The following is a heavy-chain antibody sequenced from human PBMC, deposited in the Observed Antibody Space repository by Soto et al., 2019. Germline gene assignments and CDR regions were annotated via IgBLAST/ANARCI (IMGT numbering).Heavy chain of an antibody. Sequence: PGGSLRLSCAASGFTFSSYSMNWVRQAPGKGLEWVSYISSSSSTIYYADSVKGRFTISRDNAKNSLYLQMSSLRAEDTAVYYCARDLGSSWYPEYFQHWGQGTLVTVSS. CDR1: GFTFSSYS. J-gene: IGHJ1*01. V-gene: IGHV3-48*01. CDR3: ARDLGSSWYPEYFQH. D-gene: IGHD6-13*01. CDR2: ISSSSSTI.